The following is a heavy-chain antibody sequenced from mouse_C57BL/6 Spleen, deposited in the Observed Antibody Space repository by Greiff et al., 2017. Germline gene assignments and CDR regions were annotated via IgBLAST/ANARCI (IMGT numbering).Heavy chain of an antibody. CDR3: ARGGSSGPFAY. J-gene: IGHJ3*01. V-gene: IGHV5-4*03. CDR1: GFTFSSYA. Sequence: DVKLVESGGGLVKPGGSLKLSCAASGFTFSSYAMSWVRQTPEKRLEWVATISDGGSYTYYPDNVKGRFTISRDNAKNNLYLQMSHLKSEDTAMYYCARGGSSGPFAYWGQGTLVTVSA. D-gene: IGHD3-2*02. CDR2: ISDGGSYT.